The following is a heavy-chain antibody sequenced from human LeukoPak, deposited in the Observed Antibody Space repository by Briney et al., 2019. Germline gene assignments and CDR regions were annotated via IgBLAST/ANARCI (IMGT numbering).Heavy chain of an antibody. CDR3: ARETLLGFDY. Sequence: ASVKVSCKASGYTFTGYYMHWVRQAPGQGLEWMGWINPNSGGTNYAQKFQGRVTMTRNASISTAYMELSSLRSEDTAVYYCARETLLGFDYWGQGTLVTVSS. D-gene: IGHD2-8*02. CDR2: INPNSGGT. V-gene: IGHV1-2*02. CDR1: GYTFTGYY. J-gene: IGHJ4*02.